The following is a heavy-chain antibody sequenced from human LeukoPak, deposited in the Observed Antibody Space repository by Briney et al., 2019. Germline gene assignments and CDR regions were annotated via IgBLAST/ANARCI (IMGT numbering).Heavy chain of an antibody. CDR3: ARGSWRDCSGTSCTYYFAY. V-gene: IGHV1-69*13. J-gene: IGHJ4*02. D-gene: IGHD2-2*01. Sequence: SVKVSCKASGGTFSSYAISWVRRAPGQGLERMGGIIPIFGTANYAQKFQGRVTITADESTSTAYMELSSLRSEDTAVYYCARGSWRDCSGTSCTYYFAYWGQGTLVTVSS. CDR1: GGTFSSYA. CDR2: IIPIFGTA.